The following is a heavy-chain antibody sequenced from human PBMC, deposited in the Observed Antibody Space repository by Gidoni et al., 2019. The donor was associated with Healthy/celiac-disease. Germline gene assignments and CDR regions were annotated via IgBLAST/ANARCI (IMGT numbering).Heavy chain of an antibody. J-gene: IGHJ5*02. CDR2: IYHSGST. CDR3: ALRRAAGIQFCCWFDP. CDR1: GGSISSSNW. D-gene: IGHD6-19*01. Sequence: QVQLQESGPGLVKPSGTLSLTCAVSGGSISSSNWWSWVRQPPGKGLEWIGKIYHSGSTNYNPSLKSRVTISVDKSKNQFSLKLSSVTAADTAVYYCALRRAAGIQFCCWFDPWGQGTLVTVSS. V-gene: IGHV4-4*02.